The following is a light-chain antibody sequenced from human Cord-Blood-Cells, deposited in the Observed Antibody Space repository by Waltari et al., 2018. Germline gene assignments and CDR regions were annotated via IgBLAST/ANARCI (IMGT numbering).Light chain of an antibody. Sequence: SSELTQDPAVSVALGQTVRITCQGASLRSYYATWYQQKPGQAPVLVIYCKNNRPSGIPERFSLSSSRSAAAVTITGGQAESEADYSSNTRDSGGNHVVVGGWTKLTAL. CDR1: SLRSYY. CDR2: CKN. V-gene: IGLV3-19*01. J-gene: IGLJ2*01. CDR3: NTRDSGGNHVV.